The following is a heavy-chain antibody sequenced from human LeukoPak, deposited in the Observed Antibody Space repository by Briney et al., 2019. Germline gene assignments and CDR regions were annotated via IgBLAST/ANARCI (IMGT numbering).Heavy chain of an antibody. CDR2: ITGGRST. J-gene: IGHJ4*02. CDR1: GFTFSNYA. CDR3: AKDQYRDYFRGADY. D-gene: IGHD2/OR15-2a*01. Sequence: GGSLRLSCAASGFTFSNYAMSWVRQAPGKGLEWISGITGGRSTYYADSVKGRFTISRDNSKNTMSLEMNSLRVEDTAVYYCAKDQYRDYFRGADYWGQGTLVTVSS. V-gene: IGHV3-23*01.